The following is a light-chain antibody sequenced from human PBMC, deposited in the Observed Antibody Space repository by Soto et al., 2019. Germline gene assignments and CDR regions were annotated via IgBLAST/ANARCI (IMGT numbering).Light chain of an antibody. CDR2: GAS. V-gene: IGKV3-15*01. Sequence: EIVMTQSPDNLSVSPGERATLSFRAIQSVSSNLAWCQQKSGQTPRLLIYGASTSATGIPARFSGSGSGTEFTLTISSLQPEDFAVYYCQQYNNWPQTFGQGTKVDI. CDR3: QQYNNWPQT. J-gene: IGKJ1*01. CDR1: QSVSSN.